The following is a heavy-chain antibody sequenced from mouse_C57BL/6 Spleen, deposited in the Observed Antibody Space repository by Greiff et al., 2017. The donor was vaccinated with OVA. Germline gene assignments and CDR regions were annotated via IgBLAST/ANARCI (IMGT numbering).Heavy chain of an antibody. V-gene: IGHV1-81*01. CDR2: IYPRSGNT. CDR1: GYTFTSYG. J-gene: IGHJ1*03. CDR3: ARYRGITTVVGYFDV. Sequence: QVHVKQSGAELARPGASVKLSCKASGYTFTSYGISWVKQRTGQGLEWIGEIYPRSGNTYYNEKFKGKATLTADKSSSTAYMELRSLTSEDSAVYFCARYRGITTVVGYFDVWGTGTTVTVSS. D-gene: IGHD1-1*01.